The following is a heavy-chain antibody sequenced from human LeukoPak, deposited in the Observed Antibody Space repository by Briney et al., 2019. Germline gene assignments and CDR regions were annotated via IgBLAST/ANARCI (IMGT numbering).Heavy chain of an antibody. CDR2: IYYSGST. CDR3: ARSDYGDSTFDY. Sequence: SETLSLTCTVSGGSISSYYWSWIRQPPGKGLEWIGYIYYSGSTNYNPSLKSRVTISVDTSKNQFSLKLSSVTAADTAVYYCARSDYGDSTFDYWGQGTLVTASS. D-gene: IGHD4-17*01. CDR1: GGSISSYY. J-gene: IGHJ4*02. V-gene: IGHV4-59*01.